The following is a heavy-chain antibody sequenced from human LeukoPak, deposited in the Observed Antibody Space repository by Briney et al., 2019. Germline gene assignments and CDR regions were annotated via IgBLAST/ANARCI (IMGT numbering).Heavy chain of an antibody. J-gene: IGHJ3*02. CDR3: ASSYSSSWYNAFDI. CDR1: GFTFSSYS. Sequence: GGSLRLSCAASGFTFSSYSMNWVRQAPGKGLEWVSYISSSGSTIYYADSVKGRFTISRDNAKNSLYLQMNSLRAEDTAVYYCASSYSSSWYNAFDIWGQGTMVTVSS. CDR2: ISSSGSTI. V-gene: IGHV3-48*04. D-gene: IGHD6-13*01.